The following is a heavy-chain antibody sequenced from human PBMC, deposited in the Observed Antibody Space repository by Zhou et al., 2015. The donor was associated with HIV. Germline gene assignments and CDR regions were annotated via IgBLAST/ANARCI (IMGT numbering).Heavy chain of an antibody. Sequence: VKKPGSSVKVSCLASGATFGYYAISWVRQAPGQGLEWMGGIIPVFGTTNYAQKFQGRVSITADRSTSTAYMELRSLRSEDTAVYYCARDRGAARPDWRYFDLWGRGTLVTVSS. J-gene: IGHJ2*01. CDR1: GATFGYYA. CDR3: ARDRGAARPDWRYFDL. CDR2: IIPVFGTT. D-gene: IGHD6-6*01. V-gene: IGHV1-69*06.